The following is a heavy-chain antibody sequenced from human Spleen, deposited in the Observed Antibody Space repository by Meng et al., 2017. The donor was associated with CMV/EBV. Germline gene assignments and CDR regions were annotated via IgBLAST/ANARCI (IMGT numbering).Heavy chain of an antibody. J-gene: IGHJ4*02. CDR1: GYDFTSYY. Sequence: CKATGYDFTSYYIQWVRQAPGQGLEWMGIINPSGGGTTYARKFQGRVTMTRDTSTSTVYMELSSLRSDDTAVYFCARILYGGNPPFDYWGQGTLVTVSS. CDR3: ARILYGGNPPFDY. V-gene: IGHV1-46*01. CDR2: INPSGGGT. D-gene: IGHD4/OR15-4a*01.